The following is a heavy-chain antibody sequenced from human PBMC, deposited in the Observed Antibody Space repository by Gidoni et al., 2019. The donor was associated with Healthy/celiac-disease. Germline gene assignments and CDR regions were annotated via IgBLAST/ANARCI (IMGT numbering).Heavy chain of an antibody. J-gene: IGHJ3*02. CDR3: ARDPDYSGAFDI. CDR1: GGSISSSY. V-gene: IGHV4-59*01. Sequence: QVQLQESGPGLVKPSETLSLTCIVSGGSISSSYWSWIRQPPGKGLEWIGYIYYNGITNYNPSLKSRVTISVDTSKNQFSLKLSSVTAADTAVYYCARDPDYSGAFDIWGQGTMVTVSS. CDR2: IYYNGIT. D-gene: IGHD2-15*01.